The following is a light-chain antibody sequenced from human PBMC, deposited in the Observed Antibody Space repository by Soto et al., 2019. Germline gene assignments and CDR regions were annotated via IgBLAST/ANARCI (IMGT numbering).Light chain of an antibody. V-gene: IGKV3D-20*02. J-gene: IGKJ1*01. Sequence: EIVLTQSPCTLSLSPGERATLSCRTSQTLSSSFLAWYQQTPGQAPRLLIYGGSSRATGIPARFSGSGSGTDFTLTISSLEPEDFAVYYCQQRHNWPRTFGQGTKVDIK. CDR1: QTLSSSF. CDR2: GGS. CDR3: QQRHNWPRT.